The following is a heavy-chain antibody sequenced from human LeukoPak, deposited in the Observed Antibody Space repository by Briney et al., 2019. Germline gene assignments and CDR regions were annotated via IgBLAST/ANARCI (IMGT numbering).Heavy chain of an antibody. V-gene: IGHV3-30*18. D-gene: IGHD3-10*01. J-gene: IGHJ4*02. CDR3: AKDYYSGSGSYCFDY. CDR2: ISYDGSNK. CDR1: RFTFSSYD. Sequence: PGRSLRLSCAASRFTFSSYDMHWVCQAQGKGLEWVAVISYDGSNKYYADSVKGRFTISRDNSKNTLYLQMNSLRAEDSAVYYCAKDYYSGSGSYCFDYWGQGTLVTVSS.